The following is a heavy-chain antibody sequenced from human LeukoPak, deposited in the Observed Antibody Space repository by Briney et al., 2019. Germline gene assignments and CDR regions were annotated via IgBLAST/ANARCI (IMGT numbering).Heavy chain of an antibody. D-gene: IGHD3-22*01. Sequence: QTLSLTCAISGDSVSSNSAAWNWTSQSPSRGLEWLGRTYYRSKWYNDYAVSVKSRITINPDTSKNQFSLQLNSVTPEDTAVYYCARDYYDSSGYYSQFYYYGMDVWGQGTTVTVSS. CDR2: TYYRSKWYN. CDR1: GDSVSSNSAA. CDR3: ARDYYDSSGYYSQFYYYGMDV. V-gene: IGHV6-1*01. J-gene: IGHJ6*02.